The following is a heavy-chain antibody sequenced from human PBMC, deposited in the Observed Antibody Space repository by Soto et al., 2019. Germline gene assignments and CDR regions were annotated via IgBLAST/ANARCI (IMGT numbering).Heavy chain of an antibody. Sequence: QVQLVQSGAEVNKPESSVKVSCKTAVGTFVRHVISWVRQAPGQGPEWMGKINPLSGIANYAQKFQDRVTFTADTDSSTAYMELSSLRSDDTAVYYCATPACAATWCSPSHNLDHWGQGTLVTVAS. J-gene: IGHJ4*02. CDR1: VGTFVRHV. V-gene: IGHV1-69*09. CDR3: ATPACAATWCSPSHNLDH. CDR2: INPLSGIA. D-gene: IGHD2-2*01.